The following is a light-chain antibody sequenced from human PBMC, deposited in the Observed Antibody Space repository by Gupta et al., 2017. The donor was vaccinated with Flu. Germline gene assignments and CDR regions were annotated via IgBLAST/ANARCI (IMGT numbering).Light chain of an antibody. CDR3: QQDYISSHS. Sequence: EIVLTQSPGTLSLSPGERATLSCRASQSVPKTYLTWYQQKPGQTPTLLIYGAINWATGTPDRFSGSGSGTEFTLTITSLEPEDSAVYYCQQDYISSHSFGQGTKVEV. V-gene: IGKV3-20*01. CDR1: QSVPKTY. CDR2: GAI. J-gene: IGKJ2*01.